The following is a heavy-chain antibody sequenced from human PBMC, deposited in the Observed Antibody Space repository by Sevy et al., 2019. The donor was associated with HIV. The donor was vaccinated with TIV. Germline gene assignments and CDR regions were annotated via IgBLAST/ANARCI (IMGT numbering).Heavy chain of an antibody. CDR2: INHSGST. CDR1: GGSFSGYY. J-gene: IGHJ4*02. Sequence: SETLSLTCAVYGGSFSGYYWSWIRQPPGKRLEWIGEINHSGSTNYNPSLKSRVTISVDTSKNQFSLKLSSVTAADTAVYYCARGGIVGPLYYFDYWGQGTLVTVSS. V-gene: IGHV4-34*01. CDR3: ARGGIVGPLYYFDY. D-gene: IGHD1-26*01.